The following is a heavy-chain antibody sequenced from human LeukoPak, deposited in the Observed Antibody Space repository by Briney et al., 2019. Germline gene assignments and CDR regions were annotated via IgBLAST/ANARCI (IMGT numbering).Heavy chain of an antibody. CDR2: IYYSGST. J-gene: IGHJ4*02. D-gene: IGHD3-3*01. V-gene: IGHV4-59*01. CDR1: GGSISSYY. CDR3: ARANFGVVTAGFDY. Sequence: SETLSLTCTVAGGSISSYYWSWIRQPPGKGLEWIGYIYYSGSTNYNPSLKSRVTISVDTSKNQFSLKLSSVTAADTAVYYCARANFGVVTAGFDYWGQGTLVTVSS.